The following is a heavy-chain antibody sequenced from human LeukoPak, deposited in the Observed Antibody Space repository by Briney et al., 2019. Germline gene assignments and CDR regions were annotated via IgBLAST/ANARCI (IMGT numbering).Heavy chain of an antibody. Sequence: SETLSLTCTVSGGSISSSSYYWGWIRKPPGKGLEWIGSIYYSGSTYYNPSLKSRVTMSVDTSKNQFSLKLSSVTAADTAVYYCASGLAVADNFEYWGQGTLVTVSS. J-gene: IGHJ4*02. CDR3: ASGLAVADNFEY. CDR1: GGSISSSSYY. V-gene: IGHV4-39*01. CDR2: IYYSGST. D-gene: IGHD6-19*01.